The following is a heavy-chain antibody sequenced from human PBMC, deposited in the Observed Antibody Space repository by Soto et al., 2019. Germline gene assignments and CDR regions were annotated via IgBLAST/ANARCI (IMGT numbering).Heavy chain of an antibody. J-gene: IGHJ6*02. CDR2: IGADGDT. V-gene: IGHV3-13*01. CDR1: GFSFSSYD. CDR3: AKARLYYYYGMDV. Sequence: EVQLVESGGGLVQTGGSLRLSCEGSGFSFSSYDMHWVRQAAGKRLEWVAAIGADGDTYYSDSVKGRLTISRENTKNSLYLQMNSLRTGHTGVYHCAKARLYYYYGMDVWGQGTMVTVSS.